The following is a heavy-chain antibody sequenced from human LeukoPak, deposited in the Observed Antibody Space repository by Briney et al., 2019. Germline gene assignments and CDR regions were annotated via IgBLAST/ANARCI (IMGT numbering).Heavy chain of an antibody. CDR2: INSDGRST. V-gene: IGHV3-74*01. Sequence: GGSLRLSCAGSGITFSSYWMHWVRQAPGKGLVWVSPINSDGRSTNYADSVKGRFTISRDNAKNTLYLQMNSLRAEDTAVYYCARSAYPGNSVIEDWGRGTLVTVSS. CDR3: ARSAYPGNSVIED. CDR1: GITFSSYW. D-gene: IGHD4-23*01. J-gene: IGHJ4*02.